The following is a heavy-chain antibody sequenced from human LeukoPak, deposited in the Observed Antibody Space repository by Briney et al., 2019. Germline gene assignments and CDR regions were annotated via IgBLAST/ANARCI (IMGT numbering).Heavy chain of an antibody. CDR1: GGTFSSYA. D-gene: IGHD3-22*01. CDR2: IIPIFGTA. Sequence: GASVKASCKASGGTFSSYAISWVRQAPGQGLEWMGRIIPIFGTANYAQKFQGRVTITADKSTSTAYMELSSLRSEDTAVYYCARALGYYDSSGLDYWGQGTLVTVSS. V-gene: IGHV1-69*06. J-gene: IGHJ4*02. CDR3: ARALGYYDSSGLDY.